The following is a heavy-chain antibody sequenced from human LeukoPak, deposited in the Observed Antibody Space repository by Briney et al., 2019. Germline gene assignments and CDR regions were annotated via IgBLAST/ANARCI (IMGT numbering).Heavy chain of an antibody. CDR2: ISAYNANT. CDR3: ARVYSGYARFDP. J-gene: IGHJ5*02. Sequence: ASVKVSCKASGGTFSSYGISWVRQAPGQGLEWMGWISAYNANTNYAQKLQGRVTMTTDTSTSTAYMELRSLRSDDTAVYYCARVYSGYARFDPWGQGTLVTVSS. CDR1: GGTFSSYG. V-gene: IGHV1-18*01. D-gene: IGHD5-12*01.